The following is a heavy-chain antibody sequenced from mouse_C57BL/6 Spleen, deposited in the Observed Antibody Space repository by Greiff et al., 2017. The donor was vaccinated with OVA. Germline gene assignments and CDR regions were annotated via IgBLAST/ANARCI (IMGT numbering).Heavy chain of an antibody. V-gene: IGHV1-53*01. Sequence: QVQLQQPGTELVKPGASVKLSCKASGYTFTSYWMHWVKQRPGQGLEWIGNINPSNGGTNYNEKFQRKATLTVDKSASTAYMQLSILTSEDSAVYYCASDNWYYLDYWGQGTTLTVSS. J-gene: IGHJ2*01. CDR1: GYTFTSYW. D-gene: IGHD4-1*01. CDR3: ASDNWYYLDY. CDR2: INPSNGGT.